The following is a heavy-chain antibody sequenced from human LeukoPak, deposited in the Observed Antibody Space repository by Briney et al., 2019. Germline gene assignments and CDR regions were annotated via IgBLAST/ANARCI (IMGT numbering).Heavy chain of an antibody. CDR1: GGSISSYY. Sequence: TSETLSLTCTVSGGSISSYYWSWIRQPAGKGLEWIGRIYTSGSTNYNPSLKSRVTISVDTSKNQFSLKLSSVTAADTAVYYCARLSQAGVFDYWGQGTLVTVSS. J-gene: IGHJ4*02. CDR3: ARLSQAGVFDY. D-gene: IGHD6-19*01. V-gene: IGHV4-4*07. CDR2: IYTSGST.